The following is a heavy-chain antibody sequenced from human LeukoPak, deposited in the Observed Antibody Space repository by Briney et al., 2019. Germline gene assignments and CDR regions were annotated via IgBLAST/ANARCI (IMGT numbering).Heavy chain of an antibody. Sequence: GRSLRLSCAASGFTFSSYAMHWVRQAPGKGLEWVAVISYDGSNKYYADSVKGRFTISRDNSKNTLYLQMNSLRAEDTAVYYCAMGTVTNGEDAFDIWGQGTMVTVSS. CDR2: ISYDGSNK. J-gene: IGHJ3*02. V-gene: IGHV3-30*04. D-gene: IGHD4-17*01. CDR1: GFTFSSYA. CDR3: AMGTVTNGEDAFDI.